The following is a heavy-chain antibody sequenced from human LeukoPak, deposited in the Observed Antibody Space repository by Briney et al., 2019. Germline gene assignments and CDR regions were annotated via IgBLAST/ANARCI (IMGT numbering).Heavy chain of an antibody. CDR1: GGSFSGYY. Sequence: SETLSLTCAVYGGSFSGYYWSWIRQPPGKGLEWIGEINHSGSTNYNPSLKSQVTISVDTSKNQFSLKLSSVTAADTAVYYCARGLRQSSTRPSSSTSYGAHYYYYMDVWGKGTTVTVSS. J-gene: IGHJ6*03. D-gene: IGHD2-2*01. V-gene: IGHV4-34*01. CDR2: INHSGST. CDR3: ARGLRQSSTRPSSSTSYGAHYYYYMDV.